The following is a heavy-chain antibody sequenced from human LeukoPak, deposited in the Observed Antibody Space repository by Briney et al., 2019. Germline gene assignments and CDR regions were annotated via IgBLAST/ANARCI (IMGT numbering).Heavy chain of an antibody. V-gene: IGHV3-30*18. J-gene: IGHJ3*02. D-gene: IGHD2/OR15-2a*01. CDR2: ISYDGSNK. CDR3: AKNHDSNTYHTDDAFDI. CDR1: GFTFNNYG. Sequence: GGSLRLSCVASGFTFNNYGMHWVRQAPGKGLEWVTLISYDGSNKYYADSVKGRFTISRDNSKNTLYLQMNSLRAEDTAMYYCAKNHDSNTYHTDDAFDIWGQGTMVTVSS.